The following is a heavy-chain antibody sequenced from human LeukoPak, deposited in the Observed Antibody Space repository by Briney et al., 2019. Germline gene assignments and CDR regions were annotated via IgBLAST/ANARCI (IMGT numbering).Heavy chain of an antibody. CDR1: GGTFSSYA. Sequence: VASVKVSCKASGGTFSSYAISWVRQAPGQGLEWMGRIIPILGIANYAQNFQGRVTITADKSTSTAYMELSSLRSEDTAVYYCASPRPYYYDSSGSFPYYYYGMDVWGQGTTVTVSS. D-gene: IGHD3-22*01. V-gene: IGHV1-69*04. CDR2: IIPILGIA. CDR3: ASPRPYYYDSSGSFPYYYYGMDV. J-gene: IGHJ6*02.